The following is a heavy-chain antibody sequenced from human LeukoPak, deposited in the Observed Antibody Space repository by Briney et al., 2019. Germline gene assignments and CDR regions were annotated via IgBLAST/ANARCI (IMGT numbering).Heavy chain of an antibody. CDR1: GGSISSSSYY. D-gene: IGHD2-2*01. Sequence: SETLSLTCTVSGGSISSSSYYWGWIRQPPGKGLEWIGDIYYSGSTYYNPSLKSRVTISVDTSKNQFSLKLSSVTAADTAVFYCARRVPTVVPAADDAFDIWGQGTMVTVSS. V-gene: IGHV4-39*01. CDR2: IYYSGST. CDR3: ARRVPTVVPAADDAFDI. J-gene: IGHJ3*02.